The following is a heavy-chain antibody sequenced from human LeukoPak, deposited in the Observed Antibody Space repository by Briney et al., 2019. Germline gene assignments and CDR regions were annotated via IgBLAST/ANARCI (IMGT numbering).Heavy chain of an antibody. V-gene: IGHV4-59*01. CDR1: GGSISNYY. Sequence: SETLSLTCTVSGGSISNYYWSWIRQPPGEGLEWIGYIYYSGGTNSNPSLKSRVTISMDTSKDQFSLKLSSVTAADTAVYYCARLGSSYYDSSGYYANWGQGTLVTVSS. CDR3: ARLGSSYYDSSGYYAN. D-gene: IGHD3-22*01. CDR2: IYYSGGT. J-gene: IGHJ4*02.